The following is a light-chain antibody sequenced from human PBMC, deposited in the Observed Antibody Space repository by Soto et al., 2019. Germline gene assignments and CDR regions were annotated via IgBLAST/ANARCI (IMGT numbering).Light chain of an antibody. V-gene: IGLV2-23*01. Sequence: QSALTQPASVSGSPGQSLTISCTGTSSDVGCYNLVSWYQQHPGKAPKLMIYEGSKRPSGVSNRFSGSKSGNTASLTISGLQAEDEADYYCCSYAGSVTYVVFGGGTKLTVL. CDR3: CSYAGSVTYVV. J-gene: IGLJ2*01. CDR2: EGS. CDR1: SSDVGCYNL.